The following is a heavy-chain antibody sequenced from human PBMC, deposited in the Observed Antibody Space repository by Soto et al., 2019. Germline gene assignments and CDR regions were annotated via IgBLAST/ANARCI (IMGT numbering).Heavy chain of an antibody. J-gene: IGHJ4*02. CDR2: IYYSGST. V-gene: IGHV4-30-4*01. D-gene: IGHD3-22*01. CDR1: GGSISSGDYY. Sequence: QVQLQESGPGLVKPSQTLSLTCTVSGGSISSGDYYWSWIRQPPGKGLEWIGYIYYSGSTYYNPSLKSRVTISVDTSKVQFCLKLSAVTAADTAVYYCARAGSGYYDSSGLGYWGQGTLVTVSS. CDR3: ARAGSGYYDSSGLGY.